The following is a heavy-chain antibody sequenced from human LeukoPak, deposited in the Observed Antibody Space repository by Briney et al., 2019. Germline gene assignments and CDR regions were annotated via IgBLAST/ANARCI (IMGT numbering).Heavy chain of an antibody. Sequence: GGSLRLSCAASGFTFSSHLMTWVRQAPGKGLEWVADIYQDGREKYYLSSVRRRFTISRDNATNSLYLQMDSLRVEDTGVYYCASERPSSSWYDYWGQGTLVTVSS. CDR1: GFTFSSHL. J-gene: IGHJ4*02. D-gene: IGHD6-13*01. CDR3: ASERPSSSWYDY. CDR2: IYQDGREK. V-gene: IGHV3-7*01.